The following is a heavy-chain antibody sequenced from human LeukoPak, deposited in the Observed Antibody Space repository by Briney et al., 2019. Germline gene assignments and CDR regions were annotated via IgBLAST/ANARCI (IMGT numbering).Heavy chain of an antibody. CDR3: ARDQFSSPGYYYYGMDV. CDR2: ISYDGSNK. CDR1: GFTFSSYA. J-gene: IGHJ6*02. D-gene: IGHD1-14*01. Sequence: PGGSLRLSCAASGFTFSSYAMSWVRQAPGKGLEWVAVISYDGSNKYYADSVKGRFTISRDNSKNTLYLQMNSLRAEDTAVYYCARDQFSSPGYYYYGMDVWGQGTTVTVSS. V-gene: IGHV3-30-3*01.